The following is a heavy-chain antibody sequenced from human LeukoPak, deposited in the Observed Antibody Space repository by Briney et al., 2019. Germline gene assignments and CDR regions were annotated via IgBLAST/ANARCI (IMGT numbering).Heavy chain of an antibody. D-gene: IGHD2-2*01. CDR1: GGTFSSYT. J-gene: IGHJ5*02. Sequence: SVKVSCKASGGTFSSYTISWVRQAPGQGLEWMGRIIPILGIANYAQKFQGRVTITADKSTSTAYMELSSLRSEDAAVYYCARDLRVVPAEVWFDPWGQGTLVTVSS. V-gene: IGHV1-69*04. CDR3: ARDLRVVPAEVWFDP. CDR2: IIPILGIA.